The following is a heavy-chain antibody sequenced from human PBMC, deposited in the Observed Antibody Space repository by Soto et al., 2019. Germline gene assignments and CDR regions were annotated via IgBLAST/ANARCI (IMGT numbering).Heavy chain of an antibody. J-gene: IGHJ4*02. Sequence: SETLSLTCAVYGGSFSGYYWSWIRQPPGKGLEWIGEINNSGSTIYNPSLKSRVTISVDTSKNQFSLKLNSMTAADTAVYYCARHNYGSGSTYFDYWGQGTLVTVS. CDR3: ARHNYGSGSTYFDY. CDR2: INNSGST. D-gene: IGHD3-10*01. CDR1: GGSFSGYY. V-gene: IGHV4-34*01.